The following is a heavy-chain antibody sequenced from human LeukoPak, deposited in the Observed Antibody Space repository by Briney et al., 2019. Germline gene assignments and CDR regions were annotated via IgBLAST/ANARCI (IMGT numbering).Heavy chain of an antibody. J-gene: IGHJ2*01. CDR1: GGSISSYY. V-gene: IGHV4-59*08. Sequence: PSETLSLTCTVSGGSISSYYWSWIRQPPGKGLEWIGYIYYSGSTNYNPSLKSRVTISVDTSKNQFSLKLSSVTAADTAVYYCARPKGYDSSGYYHWYFDLWGRGTLVTVSS. D-gene: IGHD3-22*01. CDR3: ARPKGYDSSGYYHWYFDL. CDR2: IYYSGST.